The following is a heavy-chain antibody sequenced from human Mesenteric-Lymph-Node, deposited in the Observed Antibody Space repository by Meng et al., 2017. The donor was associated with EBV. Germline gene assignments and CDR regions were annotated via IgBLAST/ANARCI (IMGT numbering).Heavy chain of an antibody. CDR3: ARVEQWLLYFDY. J-gene: IGHJ4*02. V-gene: IGHV4-30-4*01. CDR2: IYYSGST. D-gene: IGHD6-19*01. CDR1: GGSISSGCYY. Sequence: QVQLQESVPGLVKPSQTLSLTCAVSGGSISSGCYYWSWIRQPPGKGLEWIGYIYYSGSTYYNPSLKSRVTISVDTSKNQFSLKLSSVTAADTAVYYCARVEQWLLYFDYWGQGTLVTVSS.